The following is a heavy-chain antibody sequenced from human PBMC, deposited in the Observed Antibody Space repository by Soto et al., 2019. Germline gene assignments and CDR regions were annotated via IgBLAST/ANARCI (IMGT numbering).Heavy chain of an antibody. CDR1: GYTFTSYG. CDR2: ISAYNGNT. D-gene: IGHD6-13*01. J-gene: IGHJ5*02. V-gene: IGHV1-18*01. Sequence: QVQLVQSGAEVKKPGASVKVSCKASGYTFTSYGISWVRQSPGQGLEWMGWISAYNGNTNNAQKFQGRVAVTTDPSTSTAYMELMILRSDDTAVYYCARTSGYSSTDNWFDPWGQGTLVTVSS. CDR3: ARTSGYSSTDNWFDP.